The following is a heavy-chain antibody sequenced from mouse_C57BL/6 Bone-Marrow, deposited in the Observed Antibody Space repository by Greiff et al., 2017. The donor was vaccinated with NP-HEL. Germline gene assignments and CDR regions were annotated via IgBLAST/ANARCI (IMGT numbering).Heavy chain of an antibody. Sequence: EVQLQQSGAELVKPGASVKLSCTASGFNIKDYYMHWVKQRTEKGLEWIGRIDPEDGDTKYASKFHGKGTITAYTSTNTAYLHLRSLASEDTAISYCASYGCSYHWYFDVWGTGTTVTVSS. J-gene: IGHJ1*03. CDR1: GFNIKDYY. V-gene: IGHV14-2*01. CDR3: ASYGCSYHWYFDV. D-gene: IGHD1-1*01. CDR2: IDPEDGDT.